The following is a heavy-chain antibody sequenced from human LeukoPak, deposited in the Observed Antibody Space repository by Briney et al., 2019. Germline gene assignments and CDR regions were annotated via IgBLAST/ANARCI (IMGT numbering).Heavy chain of an antibody. Sequence: PGGSLRLSCAASGFTFSSYGMHWVRQAPGKGLEWVAVISYDGSNKYSADSVKGRFTISRDNSKNTLYLQMNSLRAEDTAVYYCAKDRTGIVVVVGAFDYWGQGTLVIVSS. D-gene: IGHD2-15*01. V-gene: IGHV3-30*18. CDR1: GFTFSSYG. CDR2: ISYDGSNK. CDR3: AKDRTGIVVVVGAFDY. J-gene: IGHJ4*02.